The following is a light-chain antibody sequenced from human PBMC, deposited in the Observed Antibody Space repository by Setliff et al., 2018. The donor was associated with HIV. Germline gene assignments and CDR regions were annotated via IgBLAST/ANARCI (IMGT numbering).Light chain of an antibody. CDR1: SSNIGAGYD. CDR3: QSYDRNLSVV. CDR2: RNN. V-gene: IGLV1-40*01. Sequence: RITISCTGSSSNIGAGYDVHWYQHLPGTAPKLLIYRNNNRPSGVPDRLSGSKSGTSAPLAITGLQAEDEADYYCQSYDRNLSVVFGGGTQLTVL. J-gene: IGLJ2*01.